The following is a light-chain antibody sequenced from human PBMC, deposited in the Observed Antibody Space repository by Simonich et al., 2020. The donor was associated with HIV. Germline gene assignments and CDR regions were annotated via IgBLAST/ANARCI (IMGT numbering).Light chain of an antibody. CDR2: GAS. J-gene: IGKJ1*01. Sequence: EIVMTQSPATLSVSPGERATLSCRASQSVSSKLAWYQQKPGQAPRLLIYGASTRATGIPARFSGSGSGTEFTHTISSLQSEDFGVYYCQQYKKWPPWTFGQGTKVEIK. CDR1: QSVSSK. V-gene: IGKV3-15*01. CDR3: QQYKKWPPWT.